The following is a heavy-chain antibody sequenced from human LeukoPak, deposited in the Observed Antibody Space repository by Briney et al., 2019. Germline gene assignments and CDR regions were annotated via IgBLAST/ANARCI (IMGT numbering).Heavy chain of an antibody. CDR1: GFTFSSYA. V-gene: IGHV3-30*01. CDR2: ISYDGSNK. CDR3: TRDAYNFNDFDY. Sequence: PGRSLRLSCAASGFTFSSYAMHWVRQAPGKGLEWVAVISYDGSNKYYADSVKGRFTISRDNSKNTLYLQIDSLRAEDTAIYYCTRDAYNFNDFDYWGQGTLVTVSS. D-gene: IGHD5-24*01. J-gene: IGHJ4*02.